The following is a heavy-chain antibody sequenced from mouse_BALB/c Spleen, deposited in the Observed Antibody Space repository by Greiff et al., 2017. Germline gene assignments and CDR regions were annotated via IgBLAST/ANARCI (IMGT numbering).Heavy chain of an antibody. CDR3: GAITTGVYYAMDY. Sequence: VKVVESGPELVKPGASVKISCKASGDTFTNYWLGWVKQRPGHGLEWIGDIYPGGGYTNYNEKFKGKATLTADTSSSTAYMQLSSLTSEDSAVYFCGAITTGVYYAMDYWGQGTSVTVSS. CDR1: GDTFTNYW. V-gene: IGHV1-63*02. D-gene: IGHD2-4*01. J-gene: IGHJ4*01. CDR2: IYPGGGYT.